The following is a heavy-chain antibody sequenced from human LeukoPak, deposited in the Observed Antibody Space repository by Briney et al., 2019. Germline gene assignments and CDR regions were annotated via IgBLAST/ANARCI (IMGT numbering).Heavy chain of an antibody. D-gene: IGHD3-10*02. V-gene: IGHV1-2*02. Sequence: ASVKVSCKSSGYTFNGYYMHWVRQAPGQGLEWMGWINPNNGGTKYAQNFQGRVTMTRDTSISTAYMELDRLRFDDTAVYYCAELGITMIGGVWGKGTTVTISS. CDR1: GYTFNGYY. CDR2: INPNNGGT. J-gene: IGHJ6*04. CDR3: AELGITMIGGV.